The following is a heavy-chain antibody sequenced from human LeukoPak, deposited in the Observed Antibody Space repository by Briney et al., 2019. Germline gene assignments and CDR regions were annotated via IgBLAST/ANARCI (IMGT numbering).Heavy chain of an antibody. CDR1: GGTFSSYA. D-gene: IGHD2-2*01. CDR3: AGGYCSSTSCLGWFDL. CDR2: IIPIFGTA. Sequence: ASVTVSCKASGGTFSSYAISWVRQAPGQGLEWMGGIIPIFGTANYAQKFQGRVTITADKSTSTAYVELSSLRSEDTAVYYCAGGYCSSTSCLGWFDLWGQGTLVTVSS. V-gene: IGHV1-69*06. J-gene: IGHJ5*02.